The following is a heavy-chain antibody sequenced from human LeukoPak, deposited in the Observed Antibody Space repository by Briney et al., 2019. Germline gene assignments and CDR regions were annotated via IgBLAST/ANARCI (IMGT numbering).Heavy chain of an antibody. V-gene: IGHV3-23*01. J-gene: IGHJ4*02. CDR3: AKNPGVYDY. D-gene: IGHD3-10*01. CDR2: ISGGGGST. CDR1: GGSFSGYY. Sequence: ETLSLTCAVYGGSFSGYYWSWVRQAPGKGLEWVSAISGGGGSTYYADSVKGRFTISRDNSKNTLYLQMNSLRAEDTAVYYCAKNPGVYDYWGQGTLVTVSS.